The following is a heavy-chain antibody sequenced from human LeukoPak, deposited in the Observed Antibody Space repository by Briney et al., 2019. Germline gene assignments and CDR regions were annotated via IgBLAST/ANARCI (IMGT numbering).Heavy chain of an antibody. J-gene: IGHJ4*02. CDR2: IPYDGSNK. CDR3: VREGSSLDY. CDR1: GFTFSSYG. Sequence: GRSLRLSCAASGFTFSSYGMHWVRQAPGKGLEWVAVIPYDGSNKYFADSVKGRFTISRDNPKNTLYLQMNSLRAEDTAVYYCVREGSSLDYWGQGTLVTVSS. V-gene: IGHV3-30*03. D-gene: IGHD1-26*01.